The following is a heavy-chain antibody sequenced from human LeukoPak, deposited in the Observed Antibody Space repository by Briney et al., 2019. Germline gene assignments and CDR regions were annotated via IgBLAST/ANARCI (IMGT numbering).Heavy chain of an antibody. CDR2: INHSGST. D-gene: IGHD2-15*01. V-gene: IGHV4-34*01. CDR3: ARHRFVVAATGATYYYYYMDV. CDR1: GFTFNSYA. Sequence: KTGGSLRLSCAASGFTFNSYAMSWVRQAPGKGLEWIGEINHSGSTNYNPSLKSRVTISVDTSKNQLSLKLSSVTAADTAVYYCARHRFVVAATGATYYYYYMDVWGKGTTVTVSS. J-gene: IGHJ6*03.